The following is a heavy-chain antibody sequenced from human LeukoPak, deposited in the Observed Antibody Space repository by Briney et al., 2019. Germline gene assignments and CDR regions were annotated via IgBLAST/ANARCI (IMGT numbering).Heavy chain of an antibody. CDR2: INHSGST. CDR1: GGSFSGYY. CDR3: ARLLGGWYMY. V-gene: IGHV4-34*01. J-gene: IGHJ4*02. Sequence: PSETLSLTCAVYGGSFSGYYWSWIRQPPGKGLEWIGEINHSGSTNYNPSLKSRVTISVDTSKDQFSPKLSSVTAADTAVYYCARLLGGWYMYWGQGTLVTVSS. D-gene: IGHD6-19*01.